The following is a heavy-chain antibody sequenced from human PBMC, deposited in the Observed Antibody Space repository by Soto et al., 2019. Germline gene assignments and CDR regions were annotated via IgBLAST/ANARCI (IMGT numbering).Heavy chain of an antibody. D-gene: IGHD6-13*01. CDR3: ARESVRPQLAYYFDY. V-gene: IGHV6-1*01. Sequence: QAQLQQSGPGLVKPSQTLSLTCAISGDSVSSNSAAWNWIRQSPSRGLEWLGRTYYRSKWYNDYXVSVKSRITTNSDASXXQFSLQLKSVTPEDTAVYYCARESVRPQLAYYFDYWGQGTLVTVSS. J-gene: IGHJ4*02. CDR1: GDSVSSNSAA. CDR2: TYYRSKWYN.